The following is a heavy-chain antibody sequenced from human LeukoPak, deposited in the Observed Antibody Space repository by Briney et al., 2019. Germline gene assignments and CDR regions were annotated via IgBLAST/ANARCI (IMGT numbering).Heavy chain of an antibody. CDR2: IWHDGSSK. CDR1: GFIFSHYG. V-gene: IGHV3-33*06. J-gene: IGHJ4*02. CDR3: AKDAQRGFDYSNSLEY. D-gene: IGHD4-11*01. Sequence: PGRSLRLSCAASGFIFSHYGMHWLRQAPGKGLEWVAVIWHDGSSKYYADSVKGRFTISSDNSENTVYLQMNSLSAEDTAVYYCAKDAQRGFDYSNSLEYWGQGDLVTVSS.